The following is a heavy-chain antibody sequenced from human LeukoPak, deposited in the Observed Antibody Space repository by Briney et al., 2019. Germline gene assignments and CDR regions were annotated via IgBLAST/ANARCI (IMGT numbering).Heavy chain of an antibody. CDR3: ARDGYYYHSSGYYYIGYFDY. V-gene: IGHV4-61*02. J-gene: IGHJ4*02. CDR2: IYTSGST. D-gene: IGHD3-22*01. CDR1: GGSISSGSYY. Sequence: PSQTLSLTXTVSGGSISSGSYYWSWIRQPAGKGLEWIGRIYTSGSTNYNPSLKSRVTISVDTSKNQFSLKLSSVTAADTAVYYCARDGYYYHSSGYYYIGYFDYWGQGTLVTVSS.